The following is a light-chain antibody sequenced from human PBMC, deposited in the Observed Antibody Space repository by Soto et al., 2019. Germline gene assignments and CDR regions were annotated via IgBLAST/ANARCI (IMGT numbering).Light chain of an antibody. CDR1: QSVNSN. CDR2: DAS. CDR3: QQHGTSPRT. V-gene: IGKV3D-15*01. Sequence: EIVMTQSPATLSVSPGERGTLSCRASQSVNSNLAWYQQKPGQAPRLLIYDASNRATGIPARFSGSGSGTDFTLTISSLQPEDSAVYYCQQHGTSPRTFGHGTKVDI. J-gene: IGKJ1*01.